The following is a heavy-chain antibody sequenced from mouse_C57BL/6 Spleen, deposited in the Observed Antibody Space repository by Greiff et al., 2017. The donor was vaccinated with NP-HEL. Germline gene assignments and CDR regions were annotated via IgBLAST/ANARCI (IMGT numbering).Heavy chain of an antibody. V-gene: IGHV7-3*01. J-gene: IGHJ2*01. CDR2: IRNKANGYTT. CDR1: GFTFTDYY. D-gene: IGHD1-1*01. Sequence: EVKLVESGGGLVQPGGSLSLSCAASGFTFTDYYMSWVRQPPGKALEWLGFIRNKANGYTTEYSASVKGRFTISRDNSQSILYLQMNALRAEDSATYYCARSYGSSPVDYWGQGTTLTVSS. CDR3: ARSYGSSPVDY.